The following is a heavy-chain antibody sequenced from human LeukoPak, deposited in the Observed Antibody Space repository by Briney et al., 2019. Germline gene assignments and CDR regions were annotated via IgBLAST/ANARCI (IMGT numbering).Heavy chain of an antibody. CDR2: ISGSGGST. CDR1: GFTFGSYA. Sequence: PGGSLRLSCAASGFTFGSYAMCWVRQAPGKGLEWVSGISGSGGSTHYADSVKGRFTISRDNSKNTLYLQMNSLRAEDTAVYYCAKSSRRTDYMFYGMDVWGQGTTVTVSS. D-gene: IGHD4-11*01. CDR3: AKSSRRTDYMFYGMDV. J-gene: IGHJ6*02. V-gene: IGHV3-23*01.